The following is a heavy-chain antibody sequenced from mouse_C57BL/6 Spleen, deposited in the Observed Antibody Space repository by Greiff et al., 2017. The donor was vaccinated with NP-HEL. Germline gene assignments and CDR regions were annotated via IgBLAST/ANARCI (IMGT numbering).Heavy chain of an antibody. CDR2: IYTGDGDT. D-gene: IGHD2-4*01. CDR3: AREYYDPHYYAKDY. J-gene: IGHJ4*01. Sequence: QVQLQQSGPELVKPGASVKISCKASGYAFSGSGMNWVQQRPGKGLEWIGWIYTGDGDTNYNGKFKGKATLTADKSSSTAYMQLSSLTSEDSAVYFWAREYYDPHYYAKDYWGEGTSVTVSS. CDR1: GYAFSGSG. V-gene: IGHV1-82*01.